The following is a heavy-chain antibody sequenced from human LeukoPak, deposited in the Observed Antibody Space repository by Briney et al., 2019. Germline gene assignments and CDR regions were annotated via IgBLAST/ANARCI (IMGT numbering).Heavy chain of an antibody. V-gene: IGHV4-59*01. Sequence: SETLSLTCSVPGDPISSYFWSWIRQPPGKGLEWIGYMHNGRYSNYNPSLKSRVTISGDTSKNQLSLKLTSVTAADTAVYYCAATIRRDYGDTNLDYWGQGTLVTVSS. CDR2: MHNGRYS. CDR1: GDPISSYF. CDR3: AATIRRDYGDTNLDY. D-gene: IGHD2-21*02. J-gene: IGHJ4*02.